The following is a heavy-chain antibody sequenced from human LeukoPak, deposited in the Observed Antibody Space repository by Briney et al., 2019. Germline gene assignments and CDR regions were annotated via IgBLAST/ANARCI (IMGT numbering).Heavy chain of an antibody. Sequence: PGRSLRLSCAASGFTFSSYAMHWVRQAPGKGLEWVAVISYDGSNKYYADSVKGRFTISRDNSKNTLYLQMNSLRAEDTAVYYCARDSEDIVVVVAATLDYWGQGTLVTVSS. CDR3: ARDSEDIVVVVAATLDY. CDR2: ISYDGSNK. V-gene: IGHV3-30-3*01. D-gene: IGHD2-15*01. CDR1: GFTFSSYA. J-gene: IGHJ4*02.